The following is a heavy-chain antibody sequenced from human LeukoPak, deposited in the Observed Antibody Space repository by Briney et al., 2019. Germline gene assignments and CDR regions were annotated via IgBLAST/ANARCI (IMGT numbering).Heavy chain of an antibody. Sequence: SSETLSLTCTVSGGSISSYYWSWIRQPAGKGLEWIGRIYTSGSTNYNPSLKSRITMSVDTSKNQFSLKLSSVTAADTAVYYCARASYYGSGSYYTFLFDYWGQGTLVTVSS. CDR2: IYTSGST. CDR1: GGSISSYY. J-gene: IGHJ4*02. V-gene: IGHV4-4*07. CDR3: ARASYYGSGSYYTFLFDY. D-gene: IGHD3-10*01.